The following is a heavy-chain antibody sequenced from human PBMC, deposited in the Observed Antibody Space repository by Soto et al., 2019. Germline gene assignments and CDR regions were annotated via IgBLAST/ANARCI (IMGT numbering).Heavy chain of an antibody. Sequence: SETLSLTCSVSGGSVSSGVYYWSWIRQPPGKGLDLIGYISNTGNTNYNPSLKSRVTISVDTSKNQFSLKLSSVTAADTAVYYCARGGYNYGPPSYYYYYGMDVWGQGTTVTVSS. CDR3: ARGGYNYGPPSYYYYYGMDV. J-gene: IGHJ6*02. CDR1: GGSVSSGVYY. D-gene: IGHD5-12*01. V-gene: IGHV4-61*08. CDR2: ISNTGNT.